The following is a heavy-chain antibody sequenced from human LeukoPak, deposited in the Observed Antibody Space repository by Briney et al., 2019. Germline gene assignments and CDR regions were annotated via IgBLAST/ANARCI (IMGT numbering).Heavy chain of an antibody. J-gene: IGHJ6*03. Sequence: PGGSLRLSCTASGFPFSGYYISWVRQAPGTGLEWLANIKGDGSVQDYVDSVKGRFTISRDNAKNSLYLQMNNLRVDDTAVYYCVAQLLRAVWGKGTTVTVSS. CDR3: VAQLLRAV. V-gene: IGHV3-7*01. CDR2: IKGDGSVQ. CDR1: GFPFSGYY. D-gene: IGHD2-2*01.